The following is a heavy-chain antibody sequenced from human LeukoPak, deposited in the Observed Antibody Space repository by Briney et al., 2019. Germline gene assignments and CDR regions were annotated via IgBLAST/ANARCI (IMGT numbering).Heavy chain of an antibody. D-gene: IGHD2/OR15-2a*01. CDR2: IYPADSDT. Sequence: GESLTISCKGSGYSFSSYWIGWVRQMPGKSLEWMGIIYPADSDTRYNPSFKGQVTISADMSISTAYLQWSSLKASDTLMYFCVXXXXFXXXRTYNSVNKGFHSWGQGTLITVSS. V-gene: IGHV5-51*01. J-gene: IGHJ4*02. CDR1: GYSFSSYW. CDR3: VXXXXFXXXRTYNSVNKGFHS.